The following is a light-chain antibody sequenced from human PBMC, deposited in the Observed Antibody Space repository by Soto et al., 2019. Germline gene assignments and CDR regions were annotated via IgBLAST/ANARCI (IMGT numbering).Light chain of an antibody. CDR2: AVS. Sequence: EIVLTQSPGTLSLSPGERATLSCRSSDSVSSNYLAWYQQKPGQAPRLLIYAVSSRATGIPDRFSGSGSGTYFTLNISSLEPVDFAVYYCQQYGISPTFGQGTKVEIK. V-gene: IGKV3-20*01. CDR3: QQYGISPT. CDR1: DSVSSNY. J-gene: IGKJ1*01.